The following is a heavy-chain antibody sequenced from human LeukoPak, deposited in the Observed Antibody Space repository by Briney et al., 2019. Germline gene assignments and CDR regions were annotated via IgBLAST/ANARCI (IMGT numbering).Heavy chain of an antibody. CDR3: ARGGTIPPGVTMIVGAAEDRHAFDI. V-gene: IGHV4-34*01. CDR1: GGSYSGYY. Sequence: SETLSLTCAVYGGSYSGYYWSWIRQPPGKGLEWIGEINHSVSTNYNPSLKSRVTISVDTSKNEFSLKLTSVTAADTAVYYCARGGTIPPGVTMIVGAAEDRHAFDIWGQGTMVTVSS. D-gene: IGHD3-22*01. CDR2: INHSVST. J-gene: IGHJ3*02.